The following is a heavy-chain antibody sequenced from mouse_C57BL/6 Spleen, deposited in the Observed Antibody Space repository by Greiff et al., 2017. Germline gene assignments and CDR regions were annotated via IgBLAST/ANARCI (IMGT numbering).Heavy chain of an antibody. CDR2: IYPGSGST. D-gene: IGHD2-12*01. J-gene: IGHJ3*01. CDR1: GYTFTSYW. Sequence: QVQLQQPGAELVKPGASVKMSCKASGYTFTSYWITWVKQRPGQGLEWIGDIYPGSGSTKYNEKFKSKATLTVDTTSSTAYMQLSSLGSEDSAVYYCAGGLRAWFANWGQGTLVTVST. CDR3: AGGLRAWFAN. V-gene: IGHV1-55*01.